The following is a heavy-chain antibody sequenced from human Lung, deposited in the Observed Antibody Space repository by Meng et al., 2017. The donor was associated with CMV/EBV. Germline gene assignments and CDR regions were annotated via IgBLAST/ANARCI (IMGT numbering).Heavy chain of an antibody. V-gene: IGHV4-4*02. CDR1: GDSIISSNW. CDR2: IHHSGAT. CDR3: ARRGPQLYDY. J-gene: IGHJ4*02. D-gene: IGHD3-10*01. Sequence: SXTLSLXCAVSGDSIISSNWWSWVRQPPGEGLEWIGEIHHSGATNYNPSLKSRVTISVDKSKNQFSLKLTSVTAADTAFYYCARRGPQLYDYWGQGTLVTVSS.